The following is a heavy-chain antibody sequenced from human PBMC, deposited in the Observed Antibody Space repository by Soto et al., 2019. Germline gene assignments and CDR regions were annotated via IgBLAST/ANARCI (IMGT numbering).Heavy chain of an antibody. CDR3: ARSAADMTTRFDSYYYYGMDV. CDR2: IIPIFGTA. Sequence: ASVKVSCKASGGTFSSYAISWVRQAPGQGLEWMGGIIPIFGTANYAQKFQGRVTITADESTSTAYMELSSLRSEDTAVYYCARSAADMTTRFDSYYYYGMDVWGQGTTVTVSS. D-gene: IGHD4-4*01. V-gene: IGHV1-69*13. J-gene: IGHJ6*02. CDR1: GGTFSSYA.